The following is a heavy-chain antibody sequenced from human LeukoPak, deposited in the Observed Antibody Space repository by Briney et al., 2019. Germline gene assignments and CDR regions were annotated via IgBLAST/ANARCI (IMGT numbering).Heavy chain of an antibody. D-gene: IGHD3-10*01. CDR1: GGSISSGYW. CDR3: ARGINGENWFDP. V-gene: IGHV4-4*02. Sequence: PSETLSLTCAVSGGSISSGYWWSWVRQPPGKGLEWIGEIFHSGSTHYNPSLKSRVTISVDTSKNQFSLKLSSVTAADTAVYYCARGINGENWFDPWGQGTLVTVSS. J-gene: IGHJ5*02. CDR2: IFHSGST.